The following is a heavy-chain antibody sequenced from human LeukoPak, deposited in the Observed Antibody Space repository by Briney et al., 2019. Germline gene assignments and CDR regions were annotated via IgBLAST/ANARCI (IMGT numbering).Heavy chain of an antibody. V-gene: IGHV1-2*06. J-gene: IGHJ4*02. CDR1: GYTFTGYY. Sequence: GASVKVSCKASGYTFTGYYMHWVRQAPGQGLEWMGRINPNSGGTNYAQKFQGRVTMTRDTPISTAYMELSRLRSDDTTVYYCAREYCSGVSCYGEGDYWGQGTLVTVSS. D-gene: IGHD2-15*01. CDR3: AREYCSGVSCYGEGDY. CDR2: INPNSGGT.